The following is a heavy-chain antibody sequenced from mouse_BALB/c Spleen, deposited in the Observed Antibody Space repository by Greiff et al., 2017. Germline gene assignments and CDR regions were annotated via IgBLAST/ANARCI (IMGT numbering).Heavy chain of an antibody. Sequence: EVMLVESGGGLVQPGGSLRLSCATSGFTFTDYYMSWVRQPPGKALEWLGFIRNKANGYTTEYSASVKGRFTISRDNSQSILYLQMNTLRAEDSATYYCARDKVGFDYWGQGTTLTVSS. J-gene: IGHJ2*01. V-gene: IGHV7-3*02. D-gene: IGHD1-1*02. CDR1: GFTFTDYY. CDR2: IRNKANGYTT. CDR3: ARDKVGFDY.